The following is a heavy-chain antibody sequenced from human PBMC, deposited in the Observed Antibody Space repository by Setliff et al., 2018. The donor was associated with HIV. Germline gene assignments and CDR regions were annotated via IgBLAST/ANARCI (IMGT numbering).Heavy chain of an antibody. CDR2: IYTSGST. CDR3: ARLVVRGVIINLYDFDI. Sequence: SETLSLTCTVSGGSISNFYWSWIRQPPGKGLEWIGYIYTSGSTSYNPSLRSRVTISLDTSKNRFSLKLNSVTAADTAVYYCARLVVRGVIINLYDFDIWGQGTMVTVSS. V-gene: IGHV4-4*09. J-gene: IGHJ3*02. CDR1: GGSISNFY. D-gene: IGHD3-10*01.